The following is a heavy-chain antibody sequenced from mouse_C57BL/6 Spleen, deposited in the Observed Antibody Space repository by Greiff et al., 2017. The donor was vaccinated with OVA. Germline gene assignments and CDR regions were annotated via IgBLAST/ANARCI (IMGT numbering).Heavy chain of an antibody. J-gene: IGHJ2*01. CDR1: GFTFSDYY. V-gene: IGHV5-16*01. D-gene: IGHD4-1*01. CDR2: INYDGSST. CDR3: AREGTGGNFDY. Sequence: EVHLVESEGGLVQPGSSMKLSCTASGFTFSDYYMAWVRQVPEKGLEWVANINYDGSSTYYLDSLKSRFIISRDNAKNILYLQMSSLKSEDTATYYCAREGTGGNFDYWGQGTTLTVSS.